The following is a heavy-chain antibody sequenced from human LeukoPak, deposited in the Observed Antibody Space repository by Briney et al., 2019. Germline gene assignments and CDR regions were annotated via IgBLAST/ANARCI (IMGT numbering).Heavy chain of an antibody. Sequence: SETLSLTCAVHGGSFSGYHWNWIRQSPERGLEWIGEINDRGRTNYNPSLKSRVTLSVDTSRKQFSLRLSAVTAADTAIYYCARDPTTVVTLPYYFDFWGQGTLVTVSS. V-gene: IGHV4-34*01. D-gene: IGHD4-23*01. CDR2: INDRGRT. CDR1: GGSFSGYH. J-gene: IGHJ4*02. CDR3: ARDPTTVVTLPYYFDF.